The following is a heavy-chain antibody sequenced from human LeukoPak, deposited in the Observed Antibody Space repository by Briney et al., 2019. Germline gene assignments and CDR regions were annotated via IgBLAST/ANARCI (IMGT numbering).Heavy chain of an antibody. D-gene: IGHD6-19*01. Sequence: SETLSLTCTVSGDSISINYNWGWIRRPPGKGLEWIGSIFYSGATYYSPSLKRRVTISVDTSKNQFSLKLSSMTAADTAVYYCVRHRQWLLFPDYWGQGTLVTVSS. J-gene: IGHJ4*02. CDR3: VRHRQWLLFPDY. V-gene: IGHV4-39*01. CDR2: IFYSGAT. CDR1: GDSISINYN.